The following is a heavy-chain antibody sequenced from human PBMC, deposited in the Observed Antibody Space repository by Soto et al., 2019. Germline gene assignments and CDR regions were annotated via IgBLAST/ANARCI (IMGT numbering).Heavy chain of an antibody. V-gene: IGHV4-61*01. CDR2: IHYSGST. Sequence: QVQLQESGPGLVKPSETLSLTCTVSGDSGNSDSYSWGWIRQPPGKGLEWIGYIHYSGSTNYNPSLKSRVTISVDTSRNPFSLKLSSLTAADTAIFYCVRVVGSIWILDYWGQGILVTVSS. D-gene: IGHD3-3*02. CDR1: GDSGNSDSYS. J-gene: IGHJ4*02. CDR3: VRVVGSIWILDY.